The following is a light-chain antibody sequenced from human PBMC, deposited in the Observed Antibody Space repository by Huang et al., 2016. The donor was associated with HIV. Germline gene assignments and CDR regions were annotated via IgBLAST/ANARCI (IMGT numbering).Light chain of an antibody. CDR1: QSVNTN. Sequence: EVVMTQSPATLSVSPGQRVTLSCRASQSVNTNFAWYQQKPGQAPRLLIYGASTRATGIPARCSGSGSGTEFTLTISSLQSEDFAVYYCQQYNDWYTFGQGTKLEI. J-gene: IGKJ2*01. V-gene: IGKV3-15*01. CDR2: GAS. CDR3: QQYNDWYT.